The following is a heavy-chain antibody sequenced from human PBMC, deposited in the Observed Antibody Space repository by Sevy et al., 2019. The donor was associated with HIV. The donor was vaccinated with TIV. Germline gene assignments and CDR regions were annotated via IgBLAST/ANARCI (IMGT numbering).Heavy chain of an antibody. CDR1: GFSFRSNS. Sequence: GGSLRLSCAASGFSFRSNSLHWVRQAPGKGLEWVAVISYDGNVKYYADSVKGRFTISKDSSKDTLYLQMSSLRADDTVRYYCAGDQGAYNYGPGGYWGQGTLVTVSS. V-gene: IGHV3-30-3*01. CDR3: AGDQGAYNYGPGGY. CDR2: ISYDGNVK. J-gene: IGHJ4*02. D-gene: IGHD5-18*01.